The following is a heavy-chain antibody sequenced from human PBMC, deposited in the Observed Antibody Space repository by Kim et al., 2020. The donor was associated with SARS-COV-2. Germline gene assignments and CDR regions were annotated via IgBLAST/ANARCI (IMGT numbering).Heavy chain of an antibody. Sequence: SETLSLTCTVSGDSISSGTYYWTWIRQLPGKGLEWIGYIYYTGSTYYNSSLKSRVTISVDTSKNQFSLKLNSVTAADTAVYFCARYYYGSATYNPHLDYWGQGTLVTVSS. V-gene: IGHV4-31*03. CDR1: GDSISSGTYY. CDR2: IYYTGST. J-gene: IGHJ4*02. CDR3: ARYYYGSATYNPHLDY. D-gene: IGHD3-10*01.